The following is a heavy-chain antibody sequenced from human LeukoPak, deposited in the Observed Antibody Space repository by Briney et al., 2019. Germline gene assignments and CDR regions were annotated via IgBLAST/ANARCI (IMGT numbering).Heavy chain of an antibody. V-gene: IGHV1-18*01. Sequence: EASVKVSCKASGYTFTSYGISWVRQAPGQGLEWMGWISAYNGNTNYAQKLQGRVTMTTDTSTSTAYMELRSLRSDDTAVYYCARSRRSGVRYFDWLLYYYYYMDVWGKGTTVTISS. CDR2: ISAYNGNT. CDR1: GYTFTSYG. D-gene: IGHD3-9*01. J-gene: IGHJ6*03. CDR3: ARSRRSGVRYFDWLLYYYYYMDV.